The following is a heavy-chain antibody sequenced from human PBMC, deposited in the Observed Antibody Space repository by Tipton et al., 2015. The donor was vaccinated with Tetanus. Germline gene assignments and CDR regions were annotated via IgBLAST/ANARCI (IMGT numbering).Heavy chain of an antibody. CDR1: GFTFSNAW. CDR2: IKSKTDGGTT. V-gene: IGHV3-15*07. Sequence: SLRLSCAASGFTFSNAWMNWVRQAPGKGLEWVGRIKSKTDGGTTDYAAPVKGRFTISRDDSKNTLYLQMNSLKTEDTAVYYCTTALASYYYGMDVWGQGTTVTVSS. J-gene: IGHJ6*02. CDR3: TTALASYYYGMDV.